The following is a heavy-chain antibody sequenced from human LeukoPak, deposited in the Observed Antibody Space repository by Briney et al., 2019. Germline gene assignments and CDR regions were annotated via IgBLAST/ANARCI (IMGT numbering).Heavy chain of an antibody. CDR1: AYTFTDYF. D-gene: IGHD4-17*01. CDR2: INPNNGGA. CDR3: ARDDYGDLQYFEN. J-gene: IGHJ4*02. V-gene: IGHV1-2*02. Sequence: ASVKVSCKASAYTFTDYFLHWVRQAPGQGLEWMGWINPNNGGALHAQKFQGRVTMTRDSSISTAYMELNGLMSDDTAVYFCARDDYGDLQYFENWGQGTLVTVSS.